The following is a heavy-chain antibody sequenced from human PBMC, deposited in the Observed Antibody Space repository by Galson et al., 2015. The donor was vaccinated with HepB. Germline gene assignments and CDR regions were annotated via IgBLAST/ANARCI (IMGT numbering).Heavy chain of an antibody. CDR2: INAGNGNT. J-gene: IGHJ5*02. Sequence: SVKVSCKASGYTFTSYAMHWVRQAPGQRLEWMGWINAGNGNTKYSQKFQGRVTITRDTSASTAYMELSSLRSEDTAVYYCARDGPYCSSTSCYFRANWFDPWGQGTLVTVSS. D-gene: IGHD2-2*01. CDR1: GYTFTSYA. V-gene: IGHV1-3*01. CDR3: ARDGPYCSSTSCYFRANWFDP.